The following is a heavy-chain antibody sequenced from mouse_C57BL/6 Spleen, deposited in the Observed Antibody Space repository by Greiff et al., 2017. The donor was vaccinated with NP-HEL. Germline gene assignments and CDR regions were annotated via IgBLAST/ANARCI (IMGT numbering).Heavy chain of an antibody. CDR3: AITTVVAKGFAY. Sequence: QVQLQQPGAELVRPGSSVKLSCKASGYTFTSYWMDRVKQRPGQGLEWIGNIYPSDSETHYNQKFKDKATLTVDKSSSTAYMQLSSLTSEDSAVYYCAITTVVAKGFAYWGQGTLVTVSA. CDR2: IYPSDSET. J-gene: IGHJ3*01. V-gene: IGHV1-61*01. D-gene: IGHD1-1*01. CDR1: GYTFTSYW.